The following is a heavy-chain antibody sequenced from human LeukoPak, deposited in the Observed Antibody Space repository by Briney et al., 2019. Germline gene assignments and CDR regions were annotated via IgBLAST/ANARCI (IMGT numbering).Heavy chain of an antibody. CDR1: GYTITGYY. CDR2: INPNSGGT. J-gene: IGHJ6*02. CDR3: ARQLADYYGSAHYYGMDV. Sequence: ASVKVSCKASGYTITGYYMHWVRQAPGQGLEWMGRINPNSGGTNYAQKFQGRVTMTRDTSISTAYMELSRLRSDDTAVYYCARQLADYYGSAHYYGMDVWGQGTTVTVSS. V-gene: IGHV1-2*06. D-gene: IGHD3-10*01.